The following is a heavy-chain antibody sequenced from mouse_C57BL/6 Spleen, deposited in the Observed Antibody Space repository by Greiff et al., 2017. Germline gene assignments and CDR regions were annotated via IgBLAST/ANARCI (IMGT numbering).Heavy chain of an antibody. D-gene: IGHD2-5*01. V-gene: IGHV1-53*01. CDR1: GYTFTSYW. Sequence: QVQLQQPGTELVKPGASVKLSCKASGYTFTSYWMHWVKQRPGQGLEWIGNINPSNGGTNYNEKFKSKATLTVDKSSSTAYMQLSSLTSEDSAVYYGARSFYSNYEDYYAMDYWGQGTSVTVSS. J-gene: IGHJ4*01. CDR3: ARSFYSNYEDYYAMDY. CDR2: INPSNGGT.